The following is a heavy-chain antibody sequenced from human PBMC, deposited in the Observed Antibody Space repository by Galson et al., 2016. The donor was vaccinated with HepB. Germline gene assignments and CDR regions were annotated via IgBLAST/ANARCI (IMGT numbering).Heavy chain of an antibody. Sequence: SVKVSCKASGYILTGYYVHWVRQAPGQGLEWMGWIDPRSGGTIYAENFQGRVTMTRDTSITTAYMELSSLRSDDTAVYYCAREAAPGDDYSLAYWGQGTLVTVSS. J-gene: IGHJ4*02. CDR3: AREAAPGDDYSLAY. CDR2: IDPRSGGT. D-gene: IGHD4-11*01. V-gene: IGHV1-2*02. CDR1: GYILTGYY.